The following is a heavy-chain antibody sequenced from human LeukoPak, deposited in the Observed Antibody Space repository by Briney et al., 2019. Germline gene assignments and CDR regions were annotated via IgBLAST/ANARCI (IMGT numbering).Heavy chain of an antibody. CDR2: ISYDGSNK. Sequence: PGGSLRLSCAASGFTFSSYAMHWVRQAPGKGLEWVAVISYDGSNKYYADSVKGRFTISRDNSKNTLYLQMNSLRAEDTAVYYCARGDLGYCSGGSCYYPYYFDYWGQGTLVTASS. J-gene: IGHJ4*02. CDR3: ARGDLGYCSGGSCYYPYYFDY. D-gene: IGHD2-15*01. CDR1: GFTFSSYA. V-gene: IGHV3-30-3*01.